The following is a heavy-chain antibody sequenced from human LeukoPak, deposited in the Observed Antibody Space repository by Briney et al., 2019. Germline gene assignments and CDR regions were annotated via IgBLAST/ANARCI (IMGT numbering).Heavy chain of an antibody. CDR1: SGSISSYY. J-gene: IGHJ5*02. CDR2: IYYSGST. V-gene: IGHV4-59*01. D-gene: IGHD3-16*01. CDR3: ARGGWFDP. Sequence: SETLSLTCTVSSGSISSYYWSWIRQPPGKGLEWIGYIYYSGSTNYNPSLKSRVTISVDTSKNQFSLKLSSVTAADTAVYYCARGGWFDPWGQGTLVTVSS.